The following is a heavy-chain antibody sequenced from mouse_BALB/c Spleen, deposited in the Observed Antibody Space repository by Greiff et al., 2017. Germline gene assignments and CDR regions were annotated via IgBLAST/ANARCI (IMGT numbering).Heavy chain of an antibody. CDR1: GYSITSYYA. CDR2: ISYSGST. Sequence: DVQLQESGPGLVKPSQSLSLTCTVTGYSITSYYAWNWIRQFPVNKLEWMGYISYSGSTSYNPSLKSRISITRDTSKNPFFLQLNSVTTEDTATYYCARDYGNYPAWFAYWGQGTLVTVSA. V-gene: IGHV3-2*02. J-gene: IGHJ3*01. D-gene: IGHD2-1*01. CDR3: ARDYGNYPAWFAY.